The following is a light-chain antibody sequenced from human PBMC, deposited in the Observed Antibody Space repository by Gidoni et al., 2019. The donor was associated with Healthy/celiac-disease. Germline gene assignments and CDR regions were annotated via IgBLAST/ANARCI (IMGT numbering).Light chain of an antibody. CDR1: QSINSY. CDR3: QQSYSTLVFT. V-gene: IGKV1-39*01. J-gene: IGKJ3*01. Sequence: DIQMTQSPSSLSASVGDRVTITCRASQSINSYLNWYQQKPGKAPKLLIYAASSLQSGVPSRFSGSGSGTDFTLTISILQPEDFATYYCQQSYSTLVFTFXPXTNVDIK. CDR2: AAS.